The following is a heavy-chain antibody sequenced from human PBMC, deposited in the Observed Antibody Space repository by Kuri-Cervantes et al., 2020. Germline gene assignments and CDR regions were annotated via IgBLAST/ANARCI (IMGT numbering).Heavy chain of an antibody. V-gene: IGHV3-74*01. CDR3: IRDLAGAYGY. D-gene: IGHD6-19*01. Sequence: GESLKISCAASGFTFSNYWMHWVRQVPGKGLVWVSRIDTDGSTTTYADSVRGRFTISRDNAKNTLYLQMSSLRVEDTAVYYCIRDLAGAYGYWGQGAVVTVSS. CDR2: IDTDGSTT. J-gene: IGHJ4*02. CDR1: GFTFSNYW.